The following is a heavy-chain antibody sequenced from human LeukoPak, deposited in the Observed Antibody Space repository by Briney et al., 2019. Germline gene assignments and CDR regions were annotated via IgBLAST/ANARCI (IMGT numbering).Heavy chain of an antibody. D-gene: IGHD1-26*01. CDR3: AKARPGIVGAAYYFDY. Sequence: GGSLRLSCAASGFTFSSYAMSWVRQAPGKGLEWVSAISGSGGSTYYADSVKGRFTISRDNSKNTLYLQMNSLRAEDTAVYYCAKARPGIVGAAYYFDYWGQGTLVTVSS. CDR1: GFTFSSYA. J-gene: IGHJ4*02. V-gene: IGHV3-23*01. CDR2: ISGSGGST.